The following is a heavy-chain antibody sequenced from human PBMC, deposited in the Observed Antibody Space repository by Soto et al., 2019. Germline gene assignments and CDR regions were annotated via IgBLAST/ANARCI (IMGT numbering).Heavy chain of an antibody. J-gene: IGHJ4*02. CDR1: GGSISSGNYY. CDR2: IHYTGST. Sequence: QLQLQESGPGLVKPSETLSLTCTVSGGSISSGNYYWGWIRQPPGKGLEWIGCIHYTGSTYSNPSLKSRLTISVDTSQNQFSLNLNSVTATDTAMYYCARSLEGMVAVEKYWGQGTLVAVSS. D-gene: IGHD2-15*01. V-gene: IGHV4-39*01. CDR3: ARSLEGMVAVEKY.